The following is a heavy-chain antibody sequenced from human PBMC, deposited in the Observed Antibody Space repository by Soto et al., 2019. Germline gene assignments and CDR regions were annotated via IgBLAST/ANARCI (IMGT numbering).Heavy chain of an antibody. Sequence: SETLSLTCTVSGGSISSSSYYWGWLRQPPGKGLEWIGSIYCSGSTYYNPSLKSRFSISVNTSKTQFFLKLSPVTAADTAVYYGARQSEWLLYYYYMDVWGKGTTVTVSS. D-gene: IGHD3-3*01. V-gene: IGHV4-39*01. CDR2: IYCSGST. J-gene: IGHJ6*03. CDR3: ARQSEWLLYYYYMDV. CDR1: GGSISSSSYY.